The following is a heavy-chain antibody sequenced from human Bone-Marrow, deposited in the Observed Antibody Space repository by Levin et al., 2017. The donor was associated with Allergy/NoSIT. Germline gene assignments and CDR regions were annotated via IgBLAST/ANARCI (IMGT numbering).Heavy chain of an antibody. V-gene: IGHV3-7*04. J-gene: IGHJ4*02. Sequence: LSLTCAASGFPFSNYWMTWVRQAPGKGLEWVANIKQDGSETYYVDSVRGRFTISRDNAKNSVSLQMNSLRVEDTAIYYCARFPDYWGQGTLATVSA. CDR2: IKQDGSET. CDR3: ARFPDY. CDR1: GFPFSNYW.